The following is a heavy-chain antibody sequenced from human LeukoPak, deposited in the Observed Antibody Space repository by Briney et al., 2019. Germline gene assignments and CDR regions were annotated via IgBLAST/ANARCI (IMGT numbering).Heavy chain of an antibody. CDR1: GGSISSGSYY. CDR3: ARAEGGYYDSSGDYWFDP. CDR2: TYTSGST. J-gene: IGHJ5*02. Sequence: SQTLSLTCTVSGGSISSGSYYWSWIRQPAGKGLEWIGRTYTSGSTNYNPSLKSRVTISVDTSKNQFSLKLSSVTAADTAVYYCARAEGGYYDSSGDYWFDPWGQGTLVTVSS. D-gene: IGHD3-22*01. V-gene: IGHV4-61*02.